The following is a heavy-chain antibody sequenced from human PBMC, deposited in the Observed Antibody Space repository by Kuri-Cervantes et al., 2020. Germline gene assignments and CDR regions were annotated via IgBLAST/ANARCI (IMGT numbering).Heavy chain of an antibody. CDR2: INAGNGNT. Sequence: ASVKVSCKASGYTFTSYAMHLVRQAPGQRLEWMGWINAGNGNTKYSQKFQGRVTITRDTSASTAYMELSSLRSEDTAVYYCAREFGRPAQWFREEKAFDIWGQGTMVTVSS. CDR1: GYTFTSYA. CDR3: AREFGRPAQWFREEKAFDI. J-gene: IGHJ3*02. V-gene: IGHV1-3*01. D-gene: IGHD3-10*01.